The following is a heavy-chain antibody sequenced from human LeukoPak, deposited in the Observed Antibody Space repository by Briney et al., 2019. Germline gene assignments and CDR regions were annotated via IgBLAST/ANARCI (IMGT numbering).Heavy chain of an antibody. Sequence: PGGSLRLSCAASGFTFSSYGMHWVRQAPGKGLEWVAVIWYDGSNKYYADSVKGRFTISRDNSKNTLYLQMNSLRAEDTAVYYCAKDWLGYCSSPSCYPFDYWGQGTLVTVSS. V-gene: IGHV3-33*06. J-gene: IGHJ4*02. CDR2: IWYDGSNK. D-gene: IGHD2-2*01. CDR1: GFTFSSYG. CDR3: AKDWLGYCSSPSCYPFDY.